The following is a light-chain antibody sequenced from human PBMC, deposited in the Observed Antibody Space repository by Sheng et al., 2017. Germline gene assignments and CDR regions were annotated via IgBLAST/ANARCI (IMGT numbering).Light chain of an antibody. CDR3: QQYNSNSLT. Sequence: AIQMTQSPSSLSASVGDRVTITCRASQGIRNDLGWYQQKPGKAPKLLIYKASSLESGVPSRFSGSGSGIEFTLTISSLQPDDFASYYCQQYNSNSLTFGGGTKVEIK. CDR1: QGIRND. J-gene: IGKJ4*01. V-gene: IGKV1-6*01. CDR2: KAS.